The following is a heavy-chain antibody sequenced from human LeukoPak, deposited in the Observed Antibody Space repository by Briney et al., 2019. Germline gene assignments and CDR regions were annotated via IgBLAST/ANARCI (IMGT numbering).Heavy chain of an antibody. J-gene: IGHJ3*02. V-gene: IGHV3-48*01. Sequence: GSLRLSCAASGFTFSSYGMNWVRQAPGKGLEWVSYISSSSSAIYYADSVKGRFTISRDNSKNTLYLQMNSLRAEDTAVYYCAKDLSGSYYDAFDIWGQGTMVTVSS. CDR3: AKDLSGSYYDAFDI. CDR2: ISSSSSAI. D-gene: IGHD1-26*01. CDR1: GFTFSSYG.